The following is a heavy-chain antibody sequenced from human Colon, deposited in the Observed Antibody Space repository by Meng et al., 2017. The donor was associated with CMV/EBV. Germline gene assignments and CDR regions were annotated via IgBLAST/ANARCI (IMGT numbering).Heavy chain of an antibody. CDR1: EYTLSGYH. CDR2: VDPGGGA. CDR3: ARELGGTYYFDF. Sequence: QVQLVQSGAEVKKPGASVRVSCKASEYTLSGYHTHWVRQAPGQGLEWMGRVDPGGGAKYTQKFQGRVTMTRDTSTSTVHMELNSLTFADTAVYYCARELGGTYYFDFWGQGTLVTVSS. D-gene: IGHD1-26*01. V-gene: IGHV1-46*01. J-gene: IGHJ4*02.